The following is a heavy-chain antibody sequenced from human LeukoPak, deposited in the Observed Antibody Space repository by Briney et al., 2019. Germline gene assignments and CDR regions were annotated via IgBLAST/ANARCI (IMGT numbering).Heavy chain of an antibody. CDR2: ILSDGSNK. Sequence: GGSLRLACAGAGFSFSSYGMHSVRQAPGKGLEWMAFILSDGSNKYYADSVKGRFTISRDNSRNTLYLQMNSLRAEDTAVSFCARILDSAWGELGYWGQGTLVTVSS. D-gene: IGHD2-15*01. CDR1: GFSFSSYG. CDR3: ARILDSAWGELGY. V-gene: IGHV3-30*02. J-gene: IGHJ4*02.